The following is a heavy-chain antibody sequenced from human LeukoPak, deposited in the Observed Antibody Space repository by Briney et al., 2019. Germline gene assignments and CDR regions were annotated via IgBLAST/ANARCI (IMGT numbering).Heavy chain of an antibody. CDR3: ARDIIDSSGYYAGWFDP. V-gene: IGHV4-59*01. CDR2: IYYGGST. D-gene: IGHD3-22*01. J-gene: IGHJ5*02. Sequence: SETLSLTCTVSGGSISSYYWSWIRQPPGKGLEWIGYIYYGGSTNYNPSLKSRVTISVDTSKNQFSLKLSSVTAADTAVYYCARDIIDSSGYYAGWFDPWGQGTLVTVSS. CDR1: GGSISSYY.